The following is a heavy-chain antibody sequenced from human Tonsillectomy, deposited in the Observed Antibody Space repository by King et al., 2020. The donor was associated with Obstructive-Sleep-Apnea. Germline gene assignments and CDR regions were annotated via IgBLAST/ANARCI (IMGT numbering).Heavy chain of an antibody. J-gene: IGHJ5*02. V-gene: IGHV5-51*01. CDR2: INPDDSDT. CDR1: GYSFTSYW. Sequence: QLVQSGAEVKKPGESLKISCKGSGYSFTSYWIAWVRQMPGKGLQWMGIINPDDSDTRYSPSFQGQVSISADRSISTAYLQWNSLKASDTAMFYCARLPYYFESSGFLYNYFDPWGQGTLVTVSS. CDR3: ARLPYYFESSGFLYNYFDP. D-gene: IGHD3-22*01.